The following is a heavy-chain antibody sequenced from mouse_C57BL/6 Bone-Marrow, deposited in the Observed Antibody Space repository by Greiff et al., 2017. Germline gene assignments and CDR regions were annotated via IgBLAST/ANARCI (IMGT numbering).Heavy chain of an antibody. CDR3: ASVYDGYYYFDY. CDR2: INPYNGGT. D-gene: IGHD2-3*01. CDR1: GYTFTDYY. J-gene: IGHJ2*01. V-gene: IGHV1-19*01. Sequence: EVQLQQSGPVLVKPGASVKMSCKASGYTFTDYYMNWVKQSHGKSLEWIGVINPYNGGTSYNQKFKGKATLTVDKSSSTAYMELNSLTSEDSAVYYCASVYDGYYYFDYWGQGTTLTVSS.